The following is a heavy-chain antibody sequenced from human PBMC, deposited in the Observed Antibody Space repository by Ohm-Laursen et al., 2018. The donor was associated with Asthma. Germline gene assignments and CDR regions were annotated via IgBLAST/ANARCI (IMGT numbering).Heavy chain of an antibody. CDR2: IYYSGST. V-gene: IGHV4-59*07. CDR3: ARVAQTTVTTGYWYFDL. Sequence: SDTLSLTCTVSGGSISTYYWSWIRQPPGKGLEWIAYIYYSGSTNYNPSLKSRVTISVDTSKNQFSLKLSSVTAADTAVYYCARVAQTTVTTGYWYFDLWGRGTLVTVSS. CDR1: GGSISTYY. J-gene: IGHJ2*01. D-gene: IGHD4-17*01.